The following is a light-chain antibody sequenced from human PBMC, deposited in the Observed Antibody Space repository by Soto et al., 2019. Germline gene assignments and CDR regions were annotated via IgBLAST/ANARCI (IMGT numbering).Light chain of an antibody. J-gene: IGLJ2*01. CDR2: LNSDGSH. Sequence: QSVLTQSPSASASLGASVKLTCTLSSGHSSYAIAWHQQQPEKGPRYLMNLNSDGSHSKGDGIPDRFSGSSSGAERYLTISSLQSEDEADYYCKTWGTGIVVFGGGTQLTVL. CDR1: SGHSSYA. CDR3: KTWGTGIVV. V-gene: IGLV4-69*01.